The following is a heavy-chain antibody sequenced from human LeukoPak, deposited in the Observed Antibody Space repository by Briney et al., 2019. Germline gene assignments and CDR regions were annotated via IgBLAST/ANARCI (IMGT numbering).Heavy chain of an antibody. CDR1: GGSISNYY. Sequence: SETLSLTCTVSGGSISNYYWNWIRQPPGKGLEWIGYIYYTGNTNYNPSLKSRVTISVDTSKNQFSLKLSSVTAADTAVYYCARDRRSSGWYTYDKYYHMDVWGKGTTVTVSS. CDR2: IYYTGNT. J-gene: IGHJ6*03. CDR3: ARDRRSSGWYTYDKYYHMDV. D-gene: IGHD6-19*01. V-gene: IGHV4-59*01.